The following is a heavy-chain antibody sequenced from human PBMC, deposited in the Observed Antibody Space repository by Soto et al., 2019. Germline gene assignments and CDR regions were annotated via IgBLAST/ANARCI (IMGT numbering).Heavy chain of an antibody. J-gene: IGHJ4*02. CDR1: GYTFTSYY. CDR2: INPSGGST. V-gene: IGHV1-46*01. Sequence: ASVKVSCKASGYTFTSYYMHWVRQAPGQGLEWMGIINPSGGSTSYAQKFQGRVTMTRDTSTSTVYMELSSLRSEDTAVYYCARDRAPNYYDSSGSYFDYWGQGTLVTVSS. D-gene: IGHD3-22*01. CDR3: ARDRAPNYYDSSGSYFDY.